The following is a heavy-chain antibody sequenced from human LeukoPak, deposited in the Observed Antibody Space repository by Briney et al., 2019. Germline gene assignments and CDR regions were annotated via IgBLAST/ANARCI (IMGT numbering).Heavy chain of an antibody. CDR1: GFTISSYG. V-gene: IGHV3-33*01. CDR3: ARAVDTAMVTFLGY. Sequence: GRSLRPSCAASGFTISSYGIHWVRQAPGKGLEWVAVIWYDGSNKYYADSVKGRFTISRDNSKNTLYLQMNSLRAEDTAVYYCARAVDTAMVTFLGYWGQGTLVTVSS. J-gene: IGHJ4*02. D-gene: IGHD5-18*01. CDR2: IWYDGSNK.